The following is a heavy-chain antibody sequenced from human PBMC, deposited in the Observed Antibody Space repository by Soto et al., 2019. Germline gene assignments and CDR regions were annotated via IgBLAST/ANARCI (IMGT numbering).Heavy chain of an antibody. CDR1: GFTFSSYA. Sequence: QVQLVESGGGVVQPGRSLRLSCAASGFTFSSYAMHWVRQAPGKGLEWVAVISYDGSNKYYADSVKGRFTISRDNSKNTLYVQMNSLRAEDTAVYYCARDYVIGGQGTLVTVSS. CDR3: ARDYVI. D-gene: IGHD3-16*01. V-gene: IGHV3-30-3*01. CDR2: ISYDGSNK. J-gene: IGHJ4*02.